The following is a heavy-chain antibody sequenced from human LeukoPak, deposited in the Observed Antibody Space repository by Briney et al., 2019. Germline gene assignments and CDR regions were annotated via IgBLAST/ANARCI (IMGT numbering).Heavy chain of an antibody. CDR3: ARADSWNYVPLDC. J-gene: IGHJ4*02. D-gene: IGHD1-7*01. Sequence: SETLSLTCTVSGRPLSSYDGSWLRQPAGEGLEWIGHIYFSGSTNYNPSLKSRVTMSVDTSKNQFSLRLSSVTAADTAVYFCARADSWNYVPLDCWGQGTLVTVSA. CDR1: GRPLSSYD. CDR2: IYFSGST. V-gene: IGHV4-4*07.